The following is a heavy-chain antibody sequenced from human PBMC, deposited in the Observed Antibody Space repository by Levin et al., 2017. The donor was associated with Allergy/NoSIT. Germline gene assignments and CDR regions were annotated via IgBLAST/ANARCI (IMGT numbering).Heavy chain of an antibody. D-gene: IGHD4-17*01. CDR1: GFTFSSYG. CDR3: ARDIPYGDYGGGYFDY. J-gene: IGHJ4*02. CDR2: IWYDGSNK. V-gene: IGHV3-33*01. Sequence: PGGSLRLSCAASGFTFSSYGMHWVRQAPGKGLEWVAVIWYDGSNKYYADSVKGRFTISRDNSKNTLYLQMNSLRAEDTAVYYCARDIPYGDYGGGYFDYWGQGTLVTVSS.